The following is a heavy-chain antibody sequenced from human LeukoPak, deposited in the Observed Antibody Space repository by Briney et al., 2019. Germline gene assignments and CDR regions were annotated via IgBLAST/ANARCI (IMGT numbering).Heavy chain of an antibody. J-gene: IGHJ5*02. D-gene: IGHD3-3*01. V-gene: IGHV4-39*07. CDR3: ARAAGLLTWSGHTQPYNWFDP. CDR2: IYYSGST. CDR1: GGSISSSSYY. Sequence: PSETLSLTCTVSGGSISSSSYYWGWIRQPPGKGLEWIGSIYYSGSTYYNPSLKSRVTISVDTSKNQFSLKLSSVTAADTAVYYCARAAGLLTWSGHTQPYNWFDPWGQGTLVTVSS.